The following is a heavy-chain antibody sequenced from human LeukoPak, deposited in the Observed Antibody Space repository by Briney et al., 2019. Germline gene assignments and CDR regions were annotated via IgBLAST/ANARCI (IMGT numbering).Heavy chain of an antibody. J-gene: IGHJ4*02. V-gene: IGHV3-23*01. CDR1: GFTFSSYA. D-gene: IGHD2-2*01. Sequence: PGGSLRLSCAASGFTFSSYAMSWVRQAPGKGLEWVSAISGSGGSTYYADSVKGRFTISRDNSKNTLYLQMNSLRAEDTAVYYCAKDAARGRKNPIYCSSTSCLYSGYDLAYYFDYWGQGTLVTVSS. CDR2: ISGSGGST. CDR3: AKDAARGRKNPIYCSSTSCLYSGYDLAYYFDY.